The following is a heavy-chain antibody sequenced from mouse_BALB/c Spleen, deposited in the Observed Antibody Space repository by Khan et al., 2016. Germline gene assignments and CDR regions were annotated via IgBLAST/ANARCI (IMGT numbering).Heavy chain of an antibody. CDR1: GFNIKDYY. CDR3: ALDVSGFAY. Sequence: VQLKESGAELVRPGALVKLSCKASGFNIKDYYMHWVKQRPEQGLAWIGWIDPENGNTIYDPKFQGKARITADTSSNTAYLQLSSLTSEDTAVYYCALDVSGFAYWCQGTLVTVSA. D-gene: IGHD2-3*01. CDR2: IDPENGNT. J-gene: IGHJ3*01. V-gene: IGHV14-1*02.